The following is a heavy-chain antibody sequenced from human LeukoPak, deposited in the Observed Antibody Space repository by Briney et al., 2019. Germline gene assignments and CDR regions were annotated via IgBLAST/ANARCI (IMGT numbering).Heavy chain of an antibody. D-gene: IGHD4-17*01. Sequence: GGSLRLSCAASGFTFSSYSVNWVRQAPGKGLEWVSSISSSSSHIYYADSVKGRFTIFRDDAKNSLFLQMDSLRVEDTAMYYCVRDFSTVTTAYLHHWGQGTLLTVSS. V-gene: IGHV3-21*04. CDR3: VRDFSTVTTAYLHH. J-gene: IGHJ1*01. CDR1: GFTFSSYS. CDR2: ISSSSSHI.